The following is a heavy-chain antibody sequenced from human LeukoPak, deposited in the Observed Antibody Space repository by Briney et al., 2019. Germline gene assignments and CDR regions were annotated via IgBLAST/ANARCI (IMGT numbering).Heavy chain of an antibody. V-gene: IGHV3-23*01. D-gene: IGHD6-19*01. CDR1: GSSLSTYG. CDR2: ITGTGGST. Sequence: GASLRLSCAASGSSLSTYGVSWVRQPPGKGLEWVSGITGTGGSTYYADSVEGRFPVSRDTSKNTLYLQMNSLRAEDTAIYYCAKDHGTAVAGFYYWGQGTLVTVSS. J-gene: IGHJ4*02. CDR3: AKDHGTAVAGFYY.